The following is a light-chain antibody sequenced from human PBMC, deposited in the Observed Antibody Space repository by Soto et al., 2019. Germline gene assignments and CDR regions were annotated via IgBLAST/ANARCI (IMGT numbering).Light chain of an antibody. CDR2: DVS. CDR1: SSDVGGYDY. J-gene: IGLJ1*01. V-gene: IGLV2-14*01. Sequence: SELNRLANVCRSPGQSIAITNTGTSSDVGGYDYVSWYQQHAGKAPKLMIYDVSNRPSGVPNRFSGSKSGNTASLTISGLRAEDEADYYCSSYTSIHTYVFGTGTKVTVL. CDR3: SSYTSIHTYV.